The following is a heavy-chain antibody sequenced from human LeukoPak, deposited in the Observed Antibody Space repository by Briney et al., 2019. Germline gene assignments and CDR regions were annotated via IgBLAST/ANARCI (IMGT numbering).Heavy chain of an antibody. CDR1: VGTFTTYG. V-gene: IGHV1-69*06. D-gene: IGHD3-22*01. CDR2: IIPIFATA. J-gene: IGHJ6*02. CDR3: ARTNYYDSSGYQGAGTYYYGMDV. Sequence: SERVSSTASVGTFTTYGISWVRQAPGQGREWMGRIIPIFATANYGQKFQGRVTITADTSTSTAYMELSSLRCEDTAVYYCARTNYYDSSGYQGAGTYYYGMDVWGQGTTVTVSS.